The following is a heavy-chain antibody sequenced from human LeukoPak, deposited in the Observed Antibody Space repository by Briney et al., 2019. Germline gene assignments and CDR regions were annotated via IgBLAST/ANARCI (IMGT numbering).Heavy chain of an antibody. V-gene: IGHV3-21*01. J-gene: IGHJ4*02. CDR2: ISSSSSYI. D-gene: IGHD6-13*01. Sequence: GGSLGLSCAASGFTFSSYSMKWVRQAPGKGLEWVSSISSSSSYIYYADSVKGRFTISRDNAKNSLYLQMKSLRSEDTAVYYCARDKRQLEAYFDYWGQGTLVTVSS. CDR3: ARDKRQLEAYFDY. CDR1: GFTFSSYS.